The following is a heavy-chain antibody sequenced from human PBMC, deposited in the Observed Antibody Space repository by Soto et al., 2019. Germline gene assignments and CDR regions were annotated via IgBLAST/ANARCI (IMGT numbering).Heavy chain of an antibody. V-gene: IGHV6-1*01. Sequence: QTLSLTCAISGDSVSSNSAAWNWIRQSPSRGLEWLGRTYYRSKWYSYYAVSVKSRLTIKPDTSKNQFSLQLISVTPEDTAVYYCARGPAALDPWGQGTLVTVSS. CDR2: TYYRSKWYS. CDR1: GDSVSSNSAA. J-gene: IGHJ5*02. CDR3: ARGPAALDP. D-gene: IGHD6-25*01.